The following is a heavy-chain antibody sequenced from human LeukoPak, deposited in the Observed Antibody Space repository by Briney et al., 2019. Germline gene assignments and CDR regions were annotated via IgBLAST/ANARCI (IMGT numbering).Heavy chain of an antibody. D-gene: IGHD3-16*01. CDR3: ARDYNDYVWGSSYYYYMDV. CDR2: IKQDGSEK. J-gene: IGHJ6*03. Sequence: GSLRLSCAASGFTFSSYWMSWVRQAPGKGLEWVANIKQDGSEKYYVDSVKGRFTISRDNAKNSLYLQMNSLRAEDTAVHYCARDYNDYVWGSSYYYYMDVWGKGTTVTVSS. V-gene: IGHV3-7*01. CDR1: GFTFSSYW.